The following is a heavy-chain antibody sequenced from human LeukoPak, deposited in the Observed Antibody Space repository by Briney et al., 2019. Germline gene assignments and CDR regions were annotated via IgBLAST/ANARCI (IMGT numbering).Heavy chain of an antibody. V-gene: IGHV1-69*01. J-gene: IGHJ4*02. Sequence: VASVKVSCKASGGTFSSYAISWVRQAPGQGLEWMGGIIPIFGTANYAQKFQGRVTITADESTSTAYMELSSLRSEDTAVYYCARAEKPLETGTFRPDGYEYYFDYWGQGTLVTVSS. CDR1: GGTFSSYA. CDR3: ARAEKPLETGTFRPDGYEYYFDY. CDR2: IIPIFGTA. D-gene: IGHD1-1*01.